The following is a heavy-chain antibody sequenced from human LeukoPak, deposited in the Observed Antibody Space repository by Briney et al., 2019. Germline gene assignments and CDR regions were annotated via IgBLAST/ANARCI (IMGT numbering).Heavy chain of an antibody. V-gene: IGHV1-18*01. D-gene: IGHD6-19*01. CDR3: ARVKTGPWYSGGWYTGGDGDY. Sequence: GSAVKVSCQASGYTVTSYCISWVRPAPGQGVEWMGWISAYKGNTSYEQKLKSRVNITTDRCTSTAYIELRSLSSDDTAVYYCARVKTGPWYSGGWYTGGDGDYWGQGTLVTVSS. CDR2: ISAYKGNT. CDR1: GYTVTSYC. J-gene: IGHJ4*02.